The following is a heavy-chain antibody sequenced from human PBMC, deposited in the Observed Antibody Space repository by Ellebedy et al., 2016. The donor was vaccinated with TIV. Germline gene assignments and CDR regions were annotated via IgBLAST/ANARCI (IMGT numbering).Heavy chain of an antibody. D-gene: IGHD1-26*01. V-gene: IGHV1-69*04. Sequence: AASVKVSCKASGRTLSSSGFSWVRQAPGQGLEWMGRIIPIVGITIYAQKFQDRVTMTPDNSSSTVSMELSSLRSEDTAVYYCASGPPKWDVPLDADWWGQGTLVIVSS. CDR3: ASGPPKWDVPLDADW. CDR1: GRTLSSSG. J-gene: IGHJ4*02. CDR2: IIPIVGIT.